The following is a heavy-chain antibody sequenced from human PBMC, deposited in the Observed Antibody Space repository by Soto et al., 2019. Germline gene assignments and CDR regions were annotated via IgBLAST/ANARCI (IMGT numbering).Heavy chain of an antibody. Sequence: GGSLRLSCAASGFNFTSYGMSWVRQAPGKGLEWVSAITNTGGNTYYADSVKGRFTIYRDNAKNSVSLQMNSLRAEDTAVYYCAREDSIIIPPVSDFWGQGTRVTVSS. J-gene: IGHJ4*02. CDR1: GFNFTSYG. CDR2: ITNTGGNT. D-gene: IGHD2-2*01. CDR3: AREDSIIIPPVSDF. V-gene: IGHV3-23*01.